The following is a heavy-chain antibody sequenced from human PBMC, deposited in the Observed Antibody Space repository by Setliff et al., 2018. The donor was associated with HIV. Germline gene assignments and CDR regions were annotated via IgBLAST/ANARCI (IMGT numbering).Heavy chain of an antibody. CDR1: GGSISSGSYY. V-gene: IGHV4-61*09. J-gene: IGHJ4*02. Sequence: TSETLSLTCTVSGGSISSGSYYWSWIRQPAGKGLEWIGYIYTTGSTNYNPSLKSRVTMSVDTSKNQFSLRLTSVTAADTAVYFCARLRITMIMMLNYFDYWGQGTLVTVSS. CDR3: ARLRITMIMMLNYFDY. D-gene: IGHD3-22*01. CDR2: IYTTGST.